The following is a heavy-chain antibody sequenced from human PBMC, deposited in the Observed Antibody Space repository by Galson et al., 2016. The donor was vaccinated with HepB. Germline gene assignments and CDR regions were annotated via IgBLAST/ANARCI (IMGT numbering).Heavy chain of an antibody. V-gene: IGHV3-43*01. D-gene: IGHD3-16*01. CDR2: ISWDGQTS. Sequence: SLRLSCAASGFTFSSYAMHWVRQTPGKGLEWLSLISWDGQTSYYRDSLRGRFTISRDNSNHSLYLQMDSLTTEDTALYYCARSYYDSGYYLDHWGQGTLVTVSA. CDR1: GFTFSSYA. J-gene: IGHJ4*02. CDR3: ARSYYDSGYYLDH.